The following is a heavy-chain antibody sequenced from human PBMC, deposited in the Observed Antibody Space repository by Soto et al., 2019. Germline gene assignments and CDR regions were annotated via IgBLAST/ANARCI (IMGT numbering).Heavy chain of an antibody. CDR2: INPSGGST. J-gene: IGHJ4*02. CDR3: ARESTVTTSPLYYFDY. Sequence: ASVKVSCKASGYTFTSYYMHWVRQAPGQGLEWMGIINPSGGSTSYAQKFQGRVTMTRDTSTSTVYMELSSLRSEDTAVYYCARESTVTTSPLYYFDYWGQGTLVTVSS. D-gene: IGHD4-4*01. CDR1: GYTFTSYY. V-gene: IGHV1-46*03.